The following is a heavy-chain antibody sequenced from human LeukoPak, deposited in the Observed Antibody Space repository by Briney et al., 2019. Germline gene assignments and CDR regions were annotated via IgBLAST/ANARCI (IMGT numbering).Heavy chain of an antibody. J-gene: IGHJ4*02. D-gene: IGHD3-10*01. CDR2: IIPILGIA. CDR1: GGTFSSYA. Sequence: GASVKVSCKASGGTFSSYAISWVRQAPGQGLEWMGRIIPILGIANYAQKFQGRVTITADKSTSTAYMELSSLRSEGTDVYYCARDMGFVDYYGSGSPFDYWGRGTLVTVSS. V-gene: IGHV1-69*04. CDR3: ARDMGFVDYYGSGSPFDY.